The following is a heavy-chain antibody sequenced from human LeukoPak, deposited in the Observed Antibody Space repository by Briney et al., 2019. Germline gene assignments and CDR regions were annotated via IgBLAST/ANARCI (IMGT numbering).Heavy chain of an antibody. J-gene: IGHJ6*03. CDR3: ARDMTTMVRGVYYYYMDV. D-gene: IGHD3-10*01. V-gene: IGHV3-30*03. Sequence: PGGSLRLSCAASGFTFSSYGMHWVRQAPGKGLEWVAVISYDGSNKYYADSVKGRFTISRDNSKNTLYLQMNSLRAEDTAVYYCARDMTTMVRGVYYYYMDVWGKGTTVTISS. CDR1: GFTFSSYG. CDR2: ISYDGSNK.